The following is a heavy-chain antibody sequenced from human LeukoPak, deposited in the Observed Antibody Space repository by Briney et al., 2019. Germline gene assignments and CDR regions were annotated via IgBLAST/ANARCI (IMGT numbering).Heavy chain of an antibody. D-gene: IGHD3-22*01. V-gene: IGHV3-20*04. CDR1: GFMFDDYG. CDR3: ARTYYFDSSGYYSEGNYYYYHMDV. CDR2: INWSGGGT. J-gene: IGHJ6*03. Sequence: GGSLRLSCAASGFMFDDYGMSWVRQAPGKGLEWVSGINWSGGGTDYADSVKGRFTISRDNAKNSLYLQMHSLRAEDTALYYCARTYYFDSSGYYSEGNYYYYHMDVWGKGTTVTVSS.